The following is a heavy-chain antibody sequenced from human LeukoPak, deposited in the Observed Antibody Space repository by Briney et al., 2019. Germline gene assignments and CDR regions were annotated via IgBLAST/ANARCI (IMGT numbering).Heavy chain of an antibody. CDR2: ISSSSSYI. D-gene: IGHD3-3*01. J-gene: IGHJ4*02. Sequence: GGSLRLFCAASVFTFSSYSMICVREAPGKGLEWVSSISSSSSYIYYADSVKGRFTISRDNAKNSLYLQMNSLRAEDTAVYYCARDLHYDFWSGYYTGDVDYFDYWGQGTLVTVSS. V-gene: IGHV3-21*01. CDR1: VFTFSSYS. CDR3: ARDLHYDFWSGYYTGDVDYFDY.